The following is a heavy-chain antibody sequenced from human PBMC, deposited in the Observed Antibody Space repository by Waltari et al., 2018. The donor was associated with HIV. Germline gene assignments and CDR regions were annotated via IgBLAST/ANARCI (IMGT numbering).Heavy chain of an antibody. D-gene: IGHD3-3*01. CDR2: IYTSGST. V-gene: IGHV4-61*02. CDR1: GGSISSGSYY. J-gene: IGHJ6*02. CDR3: ARGEENGVVKGLYDGMDV. Sequence: QVQLQESRPGLVKPSQTLSLTCTVSGGSISSGSYYWSWLRQPAGKGLEWIGRIYTSGSTNYSPGLNSRVTRSVDTCKNQFSLKLGSVTAADTAVYYCARGEENGVVKGLYDGMDVWGQGATVTVSS.